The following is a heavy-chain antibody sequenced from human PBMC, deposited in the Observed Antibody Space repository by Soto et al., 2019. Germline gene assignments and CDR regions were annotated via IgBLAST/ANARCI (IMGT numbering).Heavy chain of an antibody. J-gene: IGHJ4*02. Sequence: GGSLRLSCAASGFTFSGSAMHWVRQAPGKGLDWVAFISYDGRIKNYADSVKGRFTISRDNSKNTLYLQMNSLRAEDTAVYYCAKAYSSGYYYPFDYWGQGTLVTVSS. V-gene: IGHV3-30*18. CDR2: ISYDGRIK. CDR3: AKAYSSGYYYPFDY. CDR1: GFTFSGSA. D-gene: IGHD3-22*01.